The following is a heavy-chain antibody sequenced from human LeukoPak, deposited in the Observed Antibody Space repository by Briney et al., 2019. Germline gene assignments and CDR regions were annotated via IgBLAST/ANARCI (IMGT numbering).Heavy chain of an antibody. Sequence: GGSLRLSCAASGFTFSSYSMSWVRQAPGKGLEWVSYISSSSSTIYYADSVKGRFTISRDNAKNSLYLQMNSLRAEDTAGYYCASSLYCISTSCSRLYMDVWGKGTTVTVSS. J-gene: IGHJ6*03. CDR2: ISSSSSTI. D-gene: IGHD2-2*01. CDR1: GFTFSSYS. V-gene: IGHV3-48*01. CDR3: ASSLYCISTSCSRLYMDV.